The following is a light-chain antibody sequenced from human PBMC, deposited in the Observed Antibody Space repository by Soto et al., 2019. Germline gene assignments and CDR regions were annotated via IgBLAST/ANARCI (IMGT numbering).Light chain of an antibody. CDR3: QQYNSYWT. CDR2: DAS. CDR1: QSISDY. J-gene: IGKJ1*01. Sequence: DIQMTQSPSTLSASVGDRVIITCRASQSISDYLAWYQQKPGKAPKLLIYDASSLESGVPSRFSGSGSGTEFTLTISSLQPDDFATYYCQQYNSYWTFGQGTKVDNK. V-gene: IGKV1-5*01.